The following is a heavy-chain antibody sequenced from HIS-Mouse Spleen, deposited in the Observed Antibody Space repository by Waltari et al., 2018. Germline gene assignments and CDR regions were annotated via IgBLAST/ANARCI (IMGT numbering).Heavy chain of an antibody. D-gene: IGHD6-6*01. CDR2: INHSGST. CDR3: ARGLHSSSSGNY. CDR1: GGSFSGYY. J-gene: IGHJ4*02. V-gene: IGHV4-34*01. Sequence: QVQLQQWGAGLLKPSETLSPTCAVHGGSFSGYYWSWTRQPPGKGLEWIGEINHSGSTNYNPSLKSRVTISVDTSKNQFSLKLSSVTAADTAVYYCARGLHSSSSGNYWGQGTLVTVSS.